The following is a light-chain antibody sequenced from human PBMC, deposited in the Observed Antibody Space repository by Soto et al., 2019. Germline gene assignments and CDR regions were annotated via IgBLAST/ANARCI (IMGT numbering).Light chain of an antibody. CDR2: GVS. CDR1: QSVNTKY. V-gene: IGKV3-20*01. J-gene: IGKJ3*01. Sequence: ELVLTQSPGTLSLSPGERATLSCRASQSVNTKYLAWYQQKPGQAPRLLIYGVSSRATGIPDRFSGSGSGTDFILTISRVEPEDFAVYYCQQFGTSPLVTFGPGTKVDFK. CDR3: QQFGTSPLVT.